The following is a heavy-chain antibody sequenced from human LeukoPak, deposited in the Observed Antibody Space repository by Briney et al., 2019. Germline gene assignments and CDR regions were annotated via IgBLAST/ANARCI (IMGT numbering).Heavy chain of an antibody. D-gene: IGHD4-23*01. V-gene: IGHV3-73*01. CDR3: TRHDYGGHYYYGMDV. Sequence: PGGSLKLSCAASGFTFSGSAMHWVRQASGKGLKWVGRIRSKANSYATAYAASVKGRFTISRDDSKNTAYLQMNSLKTEDTAVYYCTRHDYGGHYYYGMDVWGKGTTVTVSS. CDR2: IRSKANSYAT. J-gene: IGHJ6*04. CDR1: GFTFSGSA.